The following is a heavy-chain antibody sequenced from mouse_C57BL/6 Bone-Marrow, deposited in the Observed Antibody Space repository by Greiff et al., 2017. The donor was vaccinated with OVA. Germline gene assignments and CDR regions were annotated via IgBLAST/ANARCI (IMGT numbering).Heavy chain of an antibody. V-gene: IGHV1-4*01. Sequence: VQLQQSGAELARPGASVKMSCKASGYTFTSYTMHWVKQRTGQGLEWIGHINPSSGYTKYNQKFKDKATLTADKSSSTAYMQLSSLTSEDSAVYCCARSRDYDAVDYWGQGTTLTVSS. D-gene: IGHD2-4*01. CDR1: GYTFTSYT. CDR2: INPSSGYT. J-gene: IGHJ2*01. CDR3: ARSRDYDAVDY.